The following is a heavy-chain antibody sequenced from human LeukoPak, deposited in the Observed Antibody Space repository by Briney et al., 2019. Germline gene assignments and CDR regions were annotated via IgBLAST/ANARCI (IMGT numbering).Heavy chain of an antibody. CDR3: AKDGDTAMVRYFFDY. CDR1: GFTFSSYD. CDR2: IRGSGGST. D-gene: IGHD5-18*01. V-gene: IGHV3-23*01. Sequence: GGTLRLSCAASGFTFSSYDMSWVRQAPGKGLEWVSTIRGSGGSTYYADSVKGRFTISRRNSKNTLSLQMNSLRAEDTAVYYCAKDGDTAMVRYFFDYWGQGTLVTVSS. J-gene: IGHJ4*02.